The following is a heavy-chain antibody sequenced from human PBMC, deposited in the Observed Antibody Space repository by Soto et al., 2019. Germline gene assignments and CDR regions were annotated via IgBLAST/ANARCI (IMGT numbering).Heavy chain of an antibody. CDR3: ARVTFVNFGKSVTFEY. D-gene: IGHD3-16*01. V-gene: IGHV1-8*01. J-gene: IGHJ4*02. Sequence: VQLLQSGAEVKKPGASVKVSCKTSGFTFTSYDIIWVRQAPGQGLEWLGWVNPNSGNTDYAQKFQGRVTMTRNTSITTAYMELSSLRSEDTAVYYCARVTFVNFGKSVTFEYWGQGTLVTVSS. CDR1: GFTFTSYD. CDR2: VNPNSGNT.